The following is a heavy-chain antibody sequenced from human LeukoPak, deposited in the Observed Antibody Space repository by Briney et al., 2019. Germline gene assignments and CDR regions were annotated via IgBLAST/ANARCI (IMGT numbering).Heavy chain of an antibody. D-gene: IGHD5-24*01. V-gene: IGHV6-1*01. CDR2: TYYRSKWYS. CDR1: GVSVSSNSTA. Sequence: SQTLSLTCAISGVSVSSNSTACNWIRQSPSRGLEWLGRTYYRSKWYSDYAVSVKSRITINPDTSKNQFSLQLNSVTPEDTAVYYCARGGQGDGYSADEAFDMWGQGTMVTVSS. CDR3: ARGGQGDGYSADEAFDM. J-gene: IGHJ3*02.